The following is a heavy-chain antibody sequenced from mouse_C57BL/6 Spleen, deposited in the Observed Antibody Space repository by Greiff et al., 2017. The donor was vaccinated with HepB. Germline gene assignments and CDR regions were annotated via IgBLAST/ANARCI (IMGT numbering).Heavy chain of an antibody. D-gene: IGHD1-3*01. V-gene: IGHV1-81*01. CDR1: GYTFTSYG. CDR3: ARLRGKEEGFDY. CDR2: IYPRSGNT. J-gene: IGHJ2*01. Sequence: QVQLQQSGAELARPGASVKLSCKASGYTFTSYGISWVKQRTGQGLEWIGEIYPRSGNTYYNEKFKGKATLTADKSSSTAYMELRSLTSEDSAVYLCARLRGKEEGFDYWGQGTTLTVSS.